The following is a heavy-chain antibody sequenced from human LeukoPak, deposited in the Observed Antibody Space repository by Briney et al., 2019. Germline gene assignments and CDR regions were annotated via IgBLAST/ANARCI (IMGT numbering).Heavy chain of an antibody. V-gene: IGHV4-34*01. CDR3: ARVKVVPAAAKYYYMDV. Sequence: SETLSLTCAVYGGSFSGYYWSWIRQPPGKGLEWIGEINHSGSTNYNPSLKSRVTISVDTSKNQFSLKLRSVTAADTAVYYYARVKVVPAAAKYYYMDVWGKGTTVTVSS. CDR2: INHSGST. J-gene: IGHJ6*03. CDR1: GGSFSGYY. D-gene: IGHD2-2*01.